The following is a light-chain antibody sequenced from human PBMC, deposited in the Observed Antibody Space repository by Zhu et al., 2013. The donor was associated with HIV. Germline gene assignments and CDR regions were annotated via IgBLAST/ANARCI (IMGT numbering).Light chain of an antibody. CDR1: QSISTSY. V-gene: IGKV3-20*01. CDR2: GAS. Sequence: EIVLTQSPGTLSLSPGERATLSCSASQSISTSYLAWYQQKPGQAPKLLIYGASSRATGIPDRFSGSGSATDFTLTISRLEPEDFAVYYCQQYGTSLRTFGQGTKVEIK. CDR3: QQYGTSLRT. J-gene: IGKJ1*01.